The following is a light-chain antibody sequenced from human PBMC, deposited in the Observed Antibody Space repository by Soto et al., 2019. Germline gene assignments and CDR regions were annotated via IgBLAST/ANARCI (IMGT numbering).Light chain of an antibody. CDR2: GAS. J-gene: IGKJ1*01. CDR1: ETVASNY. V-gene: IGKV3-20*01. CDR3: HQYGRSPWT. Sequence: EIVLTQCPGTLSLSPGERATLSCRASETVASNYLAWYQHKPGQAPRLLFFGASNRATGIPDRFSGSGSGTDFTLTISRLEPEDLAVYYCHQYGRSPWTLGQGTKVDIK.